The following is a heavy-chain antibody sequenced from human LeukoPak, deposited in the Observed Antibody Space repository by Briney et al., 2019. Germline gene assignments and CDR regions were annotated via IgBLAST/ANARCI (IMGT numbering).Heavy chain of an antibody. Sequence: SETLSLTCTVSGGSISSSSYYWGWIRQPPGKGLEWIGSIYYSGSTYYNPSLKSRVTISVDTSKNQFSLKLSSVTAADTAVYYCAREYMVRGVIWFDPWGQGTLATVSS. D-gene: IGHD3-10*01. CDR3: AREYMVRGVIWFDP. CDR2: IYYSGST. CDR1: GGSISSSSYY. J-gene: IGHJ5*02. V-gene: IGHV4-39*02.